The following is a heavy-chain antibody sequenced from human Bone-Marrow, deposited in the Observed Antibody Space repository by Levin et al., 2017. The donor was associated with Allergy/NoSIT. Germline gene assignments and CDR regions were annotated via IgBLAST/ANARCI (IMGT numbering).Heavy chain of an antibody. CDR1: GFTFSNYC. CDR3: ARSTPDGSGFYAFDI. CDR2: IHYTSATI. J-gene: IGHJ3*02. D-gene: IGHD3-22*01. V-gene: IGHV3-48*01. Sequence: GGSLRLSCAPSGFTFSNYCMNWVRQAPGKGLEWVSYIHYTSATIRYADSVKGRFTISRDNARNSLSLQMNDLRAEDTALYYCARSTPDGSGFYAFDIWGQGTMVTVSS.